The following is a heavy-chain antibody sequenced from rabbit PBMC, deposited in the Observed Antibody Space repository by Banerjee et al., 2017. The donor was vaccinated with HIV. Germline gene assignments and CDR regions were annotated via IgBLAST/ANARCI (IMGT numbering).Heavy chain of an antibody. D-gene: IGHD4-2*01. CDR1: GFSFSSYYY. Sequence: QSLEESGGDLVKPGGTLTLTCKASGFSFSSYYYMSWVRQAPGKGLEWIARIDGGTTDTTYYATWAKGRFTVSKTSSTTVTLQMTSLTAADTATYFCARIGYAGNGWDLWGPGTLVTVS. J-gene: IGHJ4*01. CDR2: IDGGTTDTT. CDR3: ARIGYAGNGWDL. V-gene: IGHV1S40*01.